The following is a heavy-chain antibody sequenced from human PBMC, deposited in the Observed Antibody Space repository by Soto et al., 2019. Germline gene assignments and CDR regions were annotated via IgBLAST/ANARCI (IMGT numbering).Heavy chain of an antibody. J-gene: IGHJ6*02. CDR2: IWYDGSNK. D-gene: IGHD3-16*01. Sequence: QVPLVESGGGVVQPGRSLRLSCAASGFTFSSYGMHWVRQAPGKGLEWVAVIWYDGSNKYYADSVKGRFTISRDNSKNTLYLQMNSLRAEDTAVYYCARIRSSQGYYYYGMDVWGQGTTVTVSS. CDR1: GFTFSSYG. V-gene: IGHV3-33*01. CDR3: ARIRSSQGYYYYGMDV.